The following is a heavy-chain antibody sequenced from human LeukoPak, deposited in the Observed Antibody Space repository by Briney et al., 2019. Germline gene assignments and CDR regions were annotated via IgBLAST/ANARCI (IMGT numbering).Heavy chain of an antibody. D-gene: IGHD4-17*01. CDR2: IRGDTST. CDR1: GFTAISTS. CDR3: ARRRGGYGDGDFDY. V-gene: IGHV3-66*04. Sequence: GGSLRLSCAASGFTAISTSIIWVRQAPGKGLECVSYIRGDTSTEYAEYVRGRFTISRDDAKNTVYLQMNSLRVEDTSVYYCARRRGGYGDGDFDYWGQGTLVTVSS. J-gene: IGHJ4*02.